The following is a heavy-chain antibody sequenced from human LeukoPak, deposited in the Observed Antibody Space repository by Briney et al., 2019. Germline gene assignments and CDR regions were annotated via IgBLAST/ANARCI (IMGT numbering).Heavy chain of an antibody. D-gene: IGHD6-13*01. CDR3: AKDIAAALDY. V-gene: IGHV3-30*18. CDR2: ISYDGSNK. Sequence: PGRSLRLSCAASGFTFGSYGMHWVRQAPGKGLEWVAVISYDGSNKYYADSVKGRFTISRDNSKNTLYLQMNSLRAEDTAVYYCAKDIAAALDYWGQGTLVTVSS. J-gene: IGHJ4*02. CDR1: GFTFGSYG.